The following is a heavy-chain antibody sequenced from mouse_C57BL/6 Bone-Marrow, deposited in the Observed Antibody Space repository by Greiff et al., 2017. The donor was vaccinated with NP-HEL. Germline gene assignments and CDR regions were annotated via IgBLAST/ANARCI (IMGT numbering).Heavy chain of an antibody. Sequence: EVQGVESGGGLVKPGGSLKLSCAASGFTFSSYAMSWVRQTPEKRLEWVATISDGGSYTYYPDNVKGRFTISRDNAKNNLYLQMSHLKSEDTAMYYCARDRYDEYYYAMDDWGQGTSVTVAS. CDR3: ARDRYDEYYYAMDD. CDR1: GFTFSSYA. CDR2: ISDGGSYT. J-gene: IGHJ4*01. D-gene: IGHD2-12*01. V-gene: IGHV5-4*01.